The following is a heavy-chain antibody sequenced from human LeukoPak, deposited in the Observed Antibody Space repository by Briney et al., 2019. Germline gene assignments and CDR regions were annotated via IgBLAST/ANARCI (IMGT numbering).Heavy chain of an antibody. CDR2: IYHSGST. CDR3: ARDVAAAGSAHFDY. Sequence: SETLSLTCAVSGGSISSSNWWSWVRQPPGKGLKWIGEIYHSGSTNYNPSLKSRVTISVDKSKNQFSLKLSSVTAADTAVYYCARDVAAAGSAHFDYWGQGTLVTVSS. V-gene: IGHV4-4*02. CDR1: GGSISSSNW. D-gene: IGHD6-13*01. J-gene: IGHJ4*02.